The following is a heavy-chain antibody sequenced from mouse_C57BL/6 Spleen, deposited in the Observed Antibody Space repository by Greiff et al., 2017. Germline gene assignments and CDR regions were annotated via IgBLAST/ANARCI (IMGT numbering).Heavy chain of an antibody. Sequence: VQLQQSGPELVKPGASVKMSCKASGYTFTDYNMHWVKQSHGKSLEWIGYINPNNGGTSYNQKFKGKATLTVNKSSSTAYMELRSLTSEDSAVYYCARFNDYGSSYGYFDYWGQGTTLTVSS. D-gene: IGHD1-1*01. CDR3: ARFNDYGSSYGYFDY. CDR2: INPNNGGT. V-gene: IGHV1-22*01. CDR1: GYTFTDYN. J-gene: IGHJ2*01.